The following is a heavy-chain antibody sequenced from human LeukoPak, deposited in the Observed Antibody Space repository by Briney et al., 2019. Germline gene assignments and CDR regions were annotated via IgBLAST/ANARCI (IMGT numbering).Heavy chain of an antibody. J-gene: IGHJ2*01. D-gene: IGHD4-17*01. CDR3: TTYKVTTAFDL. CDR2: IKSKIDGETT. V-gene: IGHV3-15*01. CDR1: GFSFSNAW. Sequence: PGGSLRLSRAASGFSFSNAWMTWVRQAPGKGLEWVGRIKSKIDGETTDYTEPVKGRFTISRDVSKNTLYLQMNSLKSEDTAVYYCTTYKVTTAFDLWGRGTLVTVSS.